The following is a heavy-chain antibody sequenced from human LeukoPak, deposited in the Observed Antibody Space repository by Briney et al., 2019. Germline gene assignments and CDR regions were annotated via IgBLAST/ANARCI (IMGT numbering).Heavy chain of an antibody. CDR1: GGSISSGGYS. Sequence: KPSETLSLTCAVSGGSISSGGYSWSWIRQPPGAGLEWIGYIYYSGSTYYNPSLKSRVTISVDTSKNQFSLKLSSVTAADTAVYYCARGRRGDYKKAFDYWGQGTLVTVSS. CDR3: ARGRRGDYKKAFDY. CDR2: IYYSGST. V-gene: IGHV4-30-4*07. J-gene: IGHJ4*02. D-gene: IGHD4-17*01.